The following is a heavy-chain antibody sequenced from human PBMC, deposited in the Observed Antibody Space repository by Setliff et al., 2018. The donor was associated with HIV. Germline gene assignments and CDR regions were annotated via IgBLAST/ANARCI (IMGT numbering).Heavy chain of an antibody. V-gene: IGHV3-48*03. CDR2: ISSSGSTI. CDR1: GFTFSSYE. Sequence: PGGSLRLSCAASGFTFSSYEMNWVRQAPGKGLEWVSYISSSGSTIYYADSVKGRFTISRDNAKNSLYLQMNSLRAEDTAVYFCARLSTWGFYWGQGTLVTVSS. J-gene: IGHJ4*02. D-gene: IGHD7-27*01. CDR3: ARLSTWGFY.